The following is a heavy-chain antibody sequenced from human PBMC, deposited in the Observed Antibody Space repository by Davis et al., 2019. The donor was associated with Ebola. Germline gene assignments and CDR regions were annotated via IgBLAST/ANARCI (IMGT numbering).Heavy chain of an antibody. CDR3: ATFWSGYLPD. Sequence: PGGSLRLSCVASGFRFSNYWMSWVRQAPGKGLEWVANMVSDGSQKHYVDSVKGRFTISRDNDENLLYLRMNSLRAEDTAVYYCATFWSGYLPDWGQGTLVTVSS. CDR1: GFRFSNYW. D-gene: IGHD3-3*01. CDR2: MVSDGSQK. V-gene: IGHV3-7*03. J-gene: IGHJ4*02.